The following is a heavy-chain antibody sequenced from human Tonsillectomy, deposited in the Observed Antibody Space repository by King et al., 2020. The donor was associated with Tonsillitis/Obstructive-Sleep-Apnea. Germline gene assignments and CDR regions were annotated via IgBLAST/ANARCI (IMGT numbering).Heavy chain of an antibody. D-gene: IGHD3-3*01. CDR2: LSGSGGST. Sequence: VQLVESGGGLVQPGVSPRLSCAASGFTFSTYAMSWVRQAPGKGLEWVSVLSGSGGSTYYADSVKGRFTISRDNSKNTLYLQMNSLRAEATAVYYCAKGPGIFGVVINWFDPWGQGTLVTVSS. CDR3: AKGPGIFGVVINWFDP. CDR1: GFTFSTYA. V-gene: IGHV3-23*04. J-gene: IGHJ5*02.